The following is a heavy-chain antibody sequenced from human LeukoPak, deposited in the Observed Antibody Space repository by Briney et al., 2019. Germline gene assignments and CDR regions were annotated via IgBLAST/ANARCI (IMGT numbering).Heavy chain of an antibody. D-gene: IGHD3-22*01. CDR1: AASISNYY. V-gene: IGHV4-4*09. Sequence: SETLSLTCAVSAASISNYYWSWIRQAPGKGLEWIGYISTSGSTNYNPSLKSRVSISLDTSKNRFSLNLNFVTAADTAVYYCARPRSGYRYTFDYWGQGDLVTVSS. CDR3: ARPRSGYRYTFDY. CDR2: ISTSGST. J-gene: IGHJ4*02.